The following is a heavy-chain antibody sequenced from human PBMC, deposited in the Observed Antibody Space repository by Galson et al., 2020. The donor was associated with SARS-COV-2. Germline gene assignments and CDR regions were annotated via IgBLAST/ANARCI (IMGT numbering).Heavy chain of an antibody. D-gene: IGHD5-18*01. V-gene: IGHV1-2*02. CDR2: INPNSGGT. CDR3: ARDGTAMVTNGFDI. J-gene: IGHJ3*02. Sequence: ASVKVSCKASGYTFTGYYMHWVRQAPGQGLEWMGWINPNSGGTNYAQKFQGRVTMTRDTSISIAYMELSRLRSDDTAVYYCARDGTAMVTNGFDIWGQGDNGHRLF. CDR1: GYTFTGYY.